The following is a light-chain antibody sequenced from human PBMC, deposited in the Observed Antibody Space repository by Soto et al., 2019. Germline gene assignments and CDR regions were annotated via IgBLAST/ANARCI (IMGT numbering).Light chain of an antibody. Sequence: EIVMTQSPATLSVSPGERATLSCRASQSVSSNLAWYQQKPGQAPRLLIYGASTRATGIPARFSGSGSGTEFTPTISSLQSEDFAVYYCQQYNNWPLTFGGGTKAEIK. CDR1: QSVSSN. V-gene: IGKV3-15*01. J-gene: IGKJ4*01. CDR3: QQYNNWPLT. CDR2: GAS.